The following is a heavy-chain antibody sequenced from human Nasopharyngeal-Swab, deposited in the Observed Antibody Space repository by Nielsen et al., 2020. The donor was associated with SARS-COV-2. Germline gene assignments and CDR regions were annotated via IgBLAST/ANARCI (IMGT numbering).Heavy chain of an antibody. D-gene: IGHD5-18*01. CDR1: GFTFSSYS. J-gene: IGHJ6*02. Sequence: GESLKISCAASGFTFSSYSMNWVRQAPGKGLEWVSSISSNSRYIYYADSVKGRFTISRDNAKNSLYLQMNSLRAEDTAAYYCARDGPELWSYYYYYGMDVWGQGTTVTVSS. CDR3: ARDGPELWSYYYYYGMDV. V-gene: IGHV3-21*01. CDR2: ISSNSRYI.